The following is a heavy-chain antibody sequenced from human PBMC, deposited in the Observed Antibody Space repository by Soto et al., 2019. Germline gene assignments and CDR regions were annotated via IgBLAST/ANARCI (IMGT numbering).Heavy chain of an antibody. CDR2: ISYDGSNK. V-gene: IGHV3-30-3*01. CDR3: ARGEGRGYGAVDY. D-gene: IGHD5-18*01. CDR1: GFTFSSYA. J-gene: IGHJ4*02. Sequence: QVQLVESGGGVVQPGRSLRLSCAASGFTFSSYAMHWVRQAPGKGLEWVAVISYDGSNKYYADSVKGRFTISRDNSKNTLYLQMNSLRAEDTAVYYCARGEGRGYGAVDYWGQGTLVTVSS.